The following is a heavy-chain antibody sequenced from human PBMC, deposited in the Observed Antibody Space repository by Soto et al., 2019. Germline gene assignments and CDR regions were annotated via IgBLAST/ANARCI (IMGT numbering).Heavy chain of an antibody. D-gene: IGHD1-26*01. CDR3: ARDPTGGYFHYDY. V-gene: IGHV3-30*17. J-gene: IGHJ4*02. Sequence: LRLSCAASGFSLRDYGMHWVRQAPGKGLEYVAAVSDDGSEQYYADSVRGRFTISRDNSKNTVYLQLDSLTTGDTAVYYCARDPTGGYFHYDYWGQGALVTVSS. CDR1: GFSLRDYG. CDR2: VSDDGSEQ.